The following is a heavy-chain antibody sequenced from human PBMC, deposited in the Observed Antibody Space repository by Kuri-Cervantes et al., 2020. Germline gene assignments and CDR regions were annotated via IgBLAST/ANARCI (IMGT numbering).Heavy chain of an antibody. V-gene: IGHV3-7*01. Sequence: GGSLRLSCAASGFTFSSYWMSWVRQAPGKGLEWVANIKQDGSEKYYVDSVKGRFTISRDNAKNSLYLQMNSLRAEDTAVYYCAAESVYSGSRAAVDWGQGTLVTVSS. CDR2: IKQDGSEK. CDR3: AAESVYSGSRAAVD. D-gene: IGHD1-26*01. CDR1: GFTFSSYW. J-gene: IGHJ4*02.